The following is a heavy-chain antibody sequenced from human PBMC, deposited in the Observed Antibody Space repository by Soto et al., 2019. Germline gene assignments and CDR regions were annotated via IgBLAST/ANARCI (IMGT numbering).Heavy chain of an antibody. CDR3: ARLYSSAWYGPGRY. Sequence: SGFTFSSYAMSWVRQAPGKGLEWVSAINWNGGSTGYAYSVKGRFTISRDNAKNSLYLQMNSLRAEDTALYYCARLYSSAWYGPGRYWGQGTLVTVSS. J-gene: IGHJ4*02. CDR2: INWNGGST. V-gene: IGHV3-20*03. CDR1: GFTFSSYA. D-gene: IGHD6-19*01.